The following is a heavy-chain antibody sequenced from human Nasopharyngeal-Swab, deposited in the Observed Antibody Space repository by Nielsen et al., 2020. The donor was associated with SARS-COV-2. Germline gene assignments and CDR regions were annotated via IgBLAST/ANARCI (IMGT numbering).Heavy chain of an antibody. CDR3: AKINDDYYDSSGSDY. Sequence: GGSLRLSCAASGFTFDDYAMHWVRQAPGKGLEWVSGISWNSGSIGYADSVKGRFTISRDNAKNSLYLQMNSLRAEDTALYYCAKINDDYYDSSGSDYWGQGTLVTVSS. D-gene: IGHD3-22*01. CDR1: GFTFDDYA. V-gene: IGHV3-9*01. CDR2: ISWNSGSI. J-gene: IGHJ4*02.